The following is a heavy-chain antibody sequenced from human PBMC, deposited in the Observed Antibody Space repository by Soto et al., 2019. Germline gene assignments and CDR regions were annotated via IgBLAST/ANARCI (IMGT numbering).Heavy chain of an antibody. CDR3: ARDGGAY. CDR1: GFTFSSYA. J-gene: IGHJ4*02. D-gene: IGHD3-16*01. Sequence: QVQLVESGGGVVQPGRSLRLSCAASGFTFSSYAMHWVRRAPGKGLEWMAVMSYDGSNKSYADSVKGRFTISRDNSKNTLDLQMNSLRPEDTALYYCARDGGAYWGQGTLVIVSS. V-gene: IGHV3-30-3*01. CDR2: MSYDGSNK.